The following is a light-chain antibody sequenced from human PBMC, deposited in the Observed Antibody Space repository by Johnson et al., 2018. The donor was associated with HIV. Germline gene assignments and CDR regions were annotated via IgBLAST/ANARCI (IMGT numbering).Light chain of an antibody. CDR1: SSKIGNNY. Sequence: QSVLTQPPSVSAAPGQKVTISCSGSSSKIGNNYVSWYQQLPGTAPKLLIYENNKRPSGIPDRFSGSKSGTSATLDITGLQTGDEADYYCGTWDSSLSAGGVFGTWTKVTVL. CDR3: GTWDSSLSAGGV. J-gene: IGLJ1*01. V-gene: IGLV1-51*02. CDR2: ENN.